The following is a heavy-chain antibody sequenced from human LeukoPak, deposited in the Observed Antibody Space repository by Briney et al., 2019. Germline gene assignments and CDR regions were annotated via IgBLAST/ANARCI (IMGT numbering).Heavy chain of an antibody. CDR1: GFTFSSYW. Sequence: PGRSLRLSCAASGFTFSSYWMSWVRQAPGKGLEWVANIKKDGSDKYYVDSVKGRFTISRDNPKTSLYLQMNSLRAEDTAIYYCARHLSGVTGYTYGRGIDYWGQGTLVTVSS. CDR2: IKKDGSDK. D-gene: IGHD5-18*01. J-gene: IGHJ4*02. V-gene: IGHV3-7*01. CDR3: ARHLSGVTGYTYGRGIDY.